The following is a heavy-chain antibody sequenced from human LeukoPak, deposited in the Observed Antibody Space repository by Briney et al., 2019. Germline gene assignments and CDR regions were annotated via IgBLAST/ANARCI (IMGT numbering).Heavy chain of an antibody. V-gene: IGHV5-51*01. CDR2: IYPDDSDT. CDR1: GSGYRFTSHW. CDR3: ATQGDSSSWNFDY. Sequence: RGESLKISCKGSGSGYRFTSHWIGWVRQMPGKGLEWMGIIYPDDSDTRYSPSFQGQVSISADKSISTAYLQWSSLKASDTAMYYCATQGDSSSWNFDYWGQGTLVTVSS. J-gene: IGHJ4*02. D-gene: IGHD6-13*01.